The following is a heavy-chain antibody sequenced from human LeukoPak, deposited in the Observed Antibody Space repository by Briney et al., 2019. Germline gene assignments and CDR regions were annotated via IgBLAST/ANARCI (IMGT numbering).Heavy chain of an antibody. CDR3: ARGSQYYGSGSYTFFDY. CDR2: ISYDGSNK. J-gene: IGHJ4*02. CDR1: GFTLSSYA. V-gene: IGHV3-30*04. D-gene: IGHD3-10*01. Sequence: GGSLRLSCAASGFTLSSYAMHWVRQAPGKGLEWVAVISYDGSNKYYADSVKGRFTISRDNSKNTLYLQMNSLRAEDTAVYYCARGSQYYGSGSYTFFDYWGQGALVTVSS.